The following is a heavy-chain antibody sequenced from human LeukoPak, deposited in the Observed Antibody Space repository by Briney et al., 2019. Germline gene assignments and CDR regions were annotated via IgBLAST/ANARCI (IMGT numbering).Heavy chain of an antibody. CDR1: GGSISIYY. V-gene: IGHV4-59*08. CDR3: ARVARYCSGGSCRWFDP. Sequence: PSETLSLTCTVSGGSISIYYWGWIRQPPGKGLEWIGSIYYSGSTYYNPSLKSRVTISVDTSKNQFSLKLSSVTAADTAVYYCARVARYCSGGSCRWFDPWGQGTLVTVSS. CDR2: IYYSGST. J-gene: IGHJ5*02. D-gene: IGHD2-15*01.